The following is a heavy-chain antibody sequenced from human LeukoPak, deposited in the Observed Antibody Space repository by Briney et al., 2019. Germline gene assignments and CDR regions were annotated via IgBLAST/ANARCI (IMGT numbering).Heavy chain of an antibody. Sequence: ASVKVSCKASGYTFTSYYMHWVRQAPGQGLEWMRIINPSGGSTSYAQKFQGRVTMTRDMSTSTDYMELSSLRSEDTAVYSCARDNSVEDTAWWFDPWGQGTLVTVSS. D-gene: IGHD4-23*01. J-gene: IGHJ5*02. CDR2: INPSGGST. CDR1: GYTFTSYY. V-gene: IGHV1-46*01. CDR3: ARDNSVEDTAWWFDP.